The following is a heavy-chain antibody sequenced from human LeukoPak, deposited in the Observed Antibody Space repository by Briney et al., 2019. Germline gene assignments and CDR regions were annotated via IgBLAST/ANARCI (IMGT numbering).Heavy chain of an antibody. Sequence: QPGGSLRLSCAASGFTFSSYDMSWVRQAPGKGLEWVSLISGSGDNTYYADSVKGRFTIARNNSKNTLHLQMNSLRVEDTAVYHCARVKGFVGWFDPRGQGTLVTVSS. J-gene: IGHJ5*02. D-gene: IGHD3-10*01. CDR1: GFTFSSYD. CDR3: ARVKGFVGWFDP. V-gene: IGHV3-23*01. CDR2: ISGSGDNT.